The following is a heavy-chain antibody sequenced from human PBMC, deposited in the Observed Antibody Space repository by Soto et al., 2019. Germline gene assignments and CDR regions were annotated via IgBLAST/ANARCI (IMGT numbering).Heavy chain of an antibody. CDR2: ISYDGSNK. CDR1: GFTFSSYA. J-gene: IGHJ3*02. D-gene: IGHD3-22*01. Sequence: GGSLRLSCAASGFTFSSYAMHWVRQAPGKGLEWVAVISYDGSNKYYADSVKGRFTISRDNSKNTLYLQMNSLRAEDTAVYYCARDRDSSGYYYGFKDAFDIWGQGTMVTVSS. V-gene: IGHV3-30-3*01. CDR3: ARDRDSSGYYYGFKDAFDI.